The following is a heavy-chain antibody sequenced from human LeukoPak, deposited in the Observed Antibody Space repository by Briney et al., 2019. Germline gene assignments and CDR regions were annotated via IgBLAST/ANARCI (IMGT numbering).Heavy chain of an antibody. CDR3: GREIPSVSYAPDY. CDR2: ISSSGRSI. CDR1: GFTFSSYS. J-gene: IGHJ4*02. D-gene: IGHD1-26*01. V-gene: IGHV3-21*05. Sequence: GGSLRLSCAASGFTFSSYSMNWVRQAPGKGLEWVSYISSSGRSILYADSVKGRFTVSRDNAKNSLYLQMNNLRAEDTAVYYCGREIPSVSYAPDYWGQGILVIVSS.